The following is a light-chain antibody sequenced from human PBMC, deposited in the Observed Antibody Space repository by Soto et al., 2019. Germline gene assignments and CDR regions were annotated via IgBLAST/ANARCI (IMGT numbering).Light chain of an antibody. J-gene: IGLJ1*01. CDR2: EVS. CDR1: SSDVGSYNL. V-gene: IGLV2-23*02. Sequence: QSVLTQPASVSGSPGQSITISCTGTSSDVGSYNLVSWYQQHPGKAPKLMIYEVSKRPSGVSNRFSGSKSGNTASLTISGLQAEDEADYYCCSYEGSSTPYVFGTGTKVTV. CDR3: CSYEGSSTPYV.